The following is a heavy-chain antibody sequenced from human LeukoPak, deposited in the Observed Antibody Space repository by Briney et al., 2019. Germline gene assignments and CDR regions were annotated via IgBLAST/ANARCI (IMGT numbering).Heavy chain of an antibody. Sequence: GGSLTLSCAASGIAVSCNYMTWVRQTPGKGLEWVSFISINTNTFYADSVRGRFTISRDRSKNTLLLQMNSLRDEDSAVYYCGITQTWDLLFEAWGQGTLVTVSS. CDR1: GIAVSCNY. CDR2: ISINTNT. J-gene: IGHJ5*02. V-gene: IGHV3-53*01. D-gene: IGHD1-26*01. CDR3: GITQTWDLLFEA.